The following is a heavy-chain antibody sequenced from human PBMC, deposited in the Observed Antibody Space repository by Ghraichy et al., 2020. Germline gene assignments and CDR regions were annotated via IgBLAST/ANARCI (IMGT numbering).Heavy chain of an antibody. J-gene: IGHJ6*02. CDR1: GFTVSSNY. CDR3: ARDSYCSGGSCYSYYYYGMDV. D-gene: IGHD2-15*01. Sequence: GGSLRLSCAASGFTVSSNYMSWVRQAPGKGLEWVSVIYSGGSTYYADSVKGRFTISRDNSKNTLYLQMNSLRAEDTAVYYCARDSYCSGGSCYSYYYYGMDVWGQGTTVTVSS. V-gene: IGHV3-53*01. CDR2: IYSGGST.